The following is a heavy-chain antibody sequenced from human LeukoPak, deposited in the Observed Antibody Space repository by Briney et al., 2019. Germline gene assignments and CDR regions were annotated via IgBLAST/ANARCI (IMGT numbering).Heavy chain of an antibody. CDR3: ARQGGNYDILTGRGWFDP. J-gene: IGHJ5*02. V-gene: IGHV4-38-2*02. CDR2: IYQRATV. Sequence: PSETLSLTCNVSGYSISSGYFWGWVRQPPGKGLEWIGSIYQRATVHYNPSLKSRVTISLDTSKNQFSLKLSSVTAADTAVYYCARQGGNYDILTGRGWFDPWGQGTLVTVSS. CDR1: GYSISSGYF. D-gene: IGHD3-9*01.